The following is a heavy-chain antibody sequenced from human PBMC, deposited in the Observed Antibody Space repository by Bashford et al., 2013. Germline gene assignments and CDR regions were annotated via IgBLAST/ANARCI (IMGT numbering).Heavy chain of an antibody. CDR3: ARDVVAATTFDY. J-gene: IGHJ4*02. CDR2: MNPNSGNT. V-gene: IGHV1-8*01. Sequence: WVRQAPGQGLEWMGWMNPNSGNTGYAQKFQGRVTMTRNTSISTAYMELSSLRSEDTAVYYCARDVVAATTFDYWGQGTLVTVSS. D-gene: IGHD2-15*01.